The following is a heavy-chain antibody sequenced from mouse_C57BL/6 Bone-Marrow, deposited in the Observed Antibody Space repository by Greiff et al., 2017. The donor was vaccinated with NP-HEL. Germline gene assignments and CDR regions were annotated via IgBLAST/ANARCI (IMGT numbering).Heavy chain of an antibody. CDR3: ARENYSNFF. D-gene: IGHD2-5*01. Sequence: QVQLKQSGAELVRPGASVKLSCKASGYTFTDYYINWVKQRPGQGLEWIARIYPGSGNTYYNEKFKGKATLTAEKSSSTAYMQLSSLTSADSAVYFCARENYSNFFWGQGTLVTVSA. J-gene: IGHJ3*01. CDR1: GYTFTDYY. CDR2: IYPGSGNT. V-gene: IGHV1-76*01.